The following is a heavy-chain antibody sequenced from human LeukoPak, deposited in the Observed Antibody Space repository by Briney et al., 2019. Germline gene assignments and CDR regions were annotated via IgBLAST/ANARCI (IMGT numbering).Heavy chain of an antibody. D-gene: IGHD5-24*01. V-gene: IGHV4-34*01. CDR1: GGSFSGYY. CDR2: IHHSGST. CDR3: ARGGRDGHSS. Sequence: SETLSLTCAVYGGSFSGYYWSWIRQPPGKGLEWIGEIHHSGSTNYNPSLRSRVTISGDTSKNQVSLGLSSVTAADTAVYYCARGGRDGHSSWGQGTLVTVSS. J-gene: IGHJ4*02.